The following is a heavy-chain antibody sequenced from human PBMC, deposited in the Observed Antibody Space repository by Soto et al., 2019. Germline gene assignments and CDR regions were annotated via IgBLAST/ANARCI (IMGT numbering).Heavy chain of an antibody. CDR1: GFPFSSYA. V-gene: IGHV3-23*01. CDR3: ARRFSSSSFYFDY. D-gene: IGHD6-6*01. J-gene: IGHJ4*01. CDR2: IGFSGDST. Sequence: GGSLRLSCAASGFPFSSYAMSWVRHAPDKGLEWVSAIGFSGDSTYYADSVKGRFTISRDNSKNTLYLQMNSLRAEDTAVYYCARRFSSSSFYFDYWVHGTLVTVPS.